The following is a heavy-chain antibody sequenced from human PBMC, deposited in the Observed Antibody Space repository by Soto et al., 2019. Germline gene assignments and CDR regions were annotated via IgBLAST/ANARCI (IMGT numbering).Heavy chain of an antibody. Sequence: PSETLSLTCTVSGGSISSYYWSWIRQPPGKGLEWIGYIYYSGSTNYNPSLKSRVTISVDTSKNQFSLKLSSVTAADTAVYYCARGHSSSWLKLDPWGQGTLVTVSS. CDR1: GGSISSYY. CDR2: IYYSGST. V-gene: IGHV4-59*01. CDR3: ARGHSSSWLKLDP. D-gene: IGHD6-13*01. J-gene: IGHJ5*02.